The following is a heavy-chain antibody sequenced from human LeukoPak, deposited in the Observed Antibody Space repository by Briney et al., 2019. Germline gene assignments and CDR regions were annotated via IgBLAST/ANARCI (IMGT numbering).Heavy chain of an antibody. CDR2: IYYSGST. J-gene: IGHJ4*02. V-gene: IGHV4-61*08. CDR3: ARGGGVAGTPYNPYDY. D-gene: IGHD6-19*01. Sequence: PSETLSLTCTVSGGSISSGDYYWSWIRQPPGKGLEWIGYIYYSGSTNYNPSLKSRVTISVDTSKNQFSLKLSSVTAADTAVYYCARGGGVAGTPYNPYDYWSQGTLVTVSS. CDR1: GGSISSGDYY.